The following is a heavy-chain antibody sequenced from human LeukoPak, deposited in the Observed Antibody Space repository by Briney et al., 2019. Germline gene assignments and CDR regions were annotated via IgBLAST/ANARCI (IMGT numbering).Heavy chain of an antibody. Sequence: PSETLSLTCTVSGGSISSYYWSWIRQPPGKGLEWIGYIYYSGSTNYNPSLKSRVTISVDTSKNQFSLKLSSVTAADTAVYYCARDTPVGDYFDYWGQGTLVTASS. CDR1: GGSISSYY. CDR2: IYYSGST. CDR3: ARDTPVGDYFDY. D-gene: IGHD1-26*01. V-gene: IGHV4-59*01. J-gene: IGHJ4*02.